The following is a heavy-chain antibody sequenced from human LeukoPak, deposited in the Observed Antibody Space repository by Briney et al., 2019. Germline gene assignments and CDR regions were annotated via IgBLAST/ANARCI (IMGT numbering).Heavy chain of an antibody. CDR1: GGSITSGGYY. CDR2: IYYSGST. CDR3: ARVGYSYGSLDY. D-gene: IGHD5-18*01. Sequence: SQTLTLTCTVSGGSITSGGYYWSWIRQPPWNGLEWIWYIYYSGSTYYNPSLKSRVTISVDTSKNQFSLKLSSVTAADTAVYYCARVGYSYGSLDYWGQGTLVTVSS. V-gene: IGHV4-30-4*01. J-gene: IGHJ4*02.